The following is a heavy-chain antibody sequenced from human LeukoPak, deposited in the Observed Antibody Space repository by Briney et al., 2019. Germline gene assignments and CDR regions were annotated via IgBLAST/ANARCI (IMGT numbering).Heavy chain of an antibody. V-gene: IGHV4-34*01. CDR2: INHSGNT. CDR1: GGSFSGYY. Sequence: SETLSLTCTVYGGSFSGYYWSWIRQPPGKGLEWIGEINHSGNTNYNPSLKSRVTMSVDTSKNQFSLKLNSVTAADTAVYYCAKDTDYGDYGWGQGTLVTVSS. CDR3: AKDTDYGDYG. D-gene: IGHD4-17*01. J-gene: IGHJ4*02.